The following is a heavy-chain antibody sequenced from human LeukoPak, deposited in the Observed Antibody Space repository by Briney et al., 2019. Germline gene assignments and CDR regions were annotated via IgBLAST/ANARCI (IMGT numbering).Heavy chain of an antibody. J-gene: IGHJ5*02. D-gene: IGHD3-22*01. CDR3: ARSDYYDSSGYYYGGNWFDP. V-gene: IGHV1-46*01. CDR1: GYTFTSYY. Sequence: ASVKVSCKPSGYTFTSYYIHWVRQAPGQGLEWMGIIKPGDGSTSYAQKFRGRITMTRDMSTRTVYMELSNLNSGDTAVYYCARSDYYDSSGYYYGGNWFDPWGQGTLVTVSS. CDR2: IKPGDGST.